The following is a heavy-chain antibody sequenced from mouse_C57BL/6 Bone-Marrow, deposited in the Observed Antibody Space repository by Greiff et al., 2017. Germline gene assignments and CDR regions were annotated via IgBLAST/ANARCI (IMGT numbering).Heavy chain of an antibody. CDR1: GYTFTDYY. CDR2: INPYNGGT. V-gene: IGHV1-19*01. Sequence: EVQLVESGPVLVKPGASVKMSCKASGYTFTDYYMNWVKQSHGKSLEWIGVINPYNGGTSYNQKFKGKATLTVDKSSNTAYMGLNSLTSEDSAVYYCARGGNYWGQGTTLTVSS. J-gene: IGHJ2*01. CDR3: ARGGNY.